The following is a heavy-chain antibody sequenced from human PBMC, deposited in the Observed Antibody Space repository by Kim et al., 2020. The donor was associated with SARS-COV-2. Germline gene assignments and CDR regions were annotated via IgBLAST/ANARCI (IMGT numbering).Heavy chain of an antibody. D-gene: IGHD1-26*01. J-gene: IGHJ4*02. Sequence: YYADSGKGRFTLSRDNSKNMLSLQRDSLRVEDTAIYFCAGGWAGYFDFWGQGTLVTVSS. CDR3: AGGWAGYFDF. V-gene: IGHV3-23*01.